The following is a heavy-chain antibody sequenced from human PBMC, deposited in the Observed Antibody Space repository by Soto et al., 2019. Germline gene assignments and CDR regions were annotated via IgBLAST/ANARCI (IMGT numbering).Heavy chain of an antibody. Sequence: GASVKVSCKASGYTFTSYGISWVRQAPGQGLEWMGWISAYNGNTNYAQKLQGRVTMTTDTSTSTAYMELRSLRSDDTAVYYCAREGVEVAGTYYYYYMDVWVKGTTVTVSS. J-gene: IGHJ6*03. CDR3: AREGVEVAGTYYYYYMDV. CDR2: ISAYNGNT. V-gene: IGHV1-18*01. CDR1: GYTFTSYG. D-gene: IGHD6-19*01.